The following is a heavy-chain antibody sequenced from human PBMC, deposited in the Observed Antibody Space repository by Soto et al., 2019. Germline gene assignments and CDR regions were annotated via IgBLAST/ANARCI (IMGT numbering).Heavy chain of an antibody. CDR2: IIPIVGTA. CDR3: ARGRGDIVVVPAAMGAYYYYGMGV. J-gene: IGHJ6*02. D-gene: IGHD2-2*01. V-gene: IGHV1-69*01. CDR1: GGTFSSYA. Sequence: QVQLVQSGAEVKKPGSSVKVSCQASGGTFSSYAISWLRQAHGQGLEWMGGIIPIVGTANYAQKFQGRVTITAAESTSTAYMERRSVRSEDTAGYYCARGRGDIVVVPAAMGAYYYYGMGVWGQGTTVTVFS.